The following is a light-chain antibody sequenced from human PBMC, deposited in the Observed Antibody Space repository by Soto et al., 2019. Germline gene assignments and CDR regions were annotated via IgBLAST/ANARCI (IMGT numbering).Light chain of an antibody. CDR3: SSYTSSSTLSV. V-gene: IGLV2-14*02. J-gene: IGLJ1*01. CDR1: SSDVGSYNL. Sequence: QSVLTQPASVSGSPGQSITISCTGTSSDVGSYNLVSWYQQHPGKAPKLMIYEGSKRPSGVSNRFSGSKSGNTASLTISGLQAEDEADYYCSSYTSSSTLSVFGTGTKVTVL. CDR2: EGS.